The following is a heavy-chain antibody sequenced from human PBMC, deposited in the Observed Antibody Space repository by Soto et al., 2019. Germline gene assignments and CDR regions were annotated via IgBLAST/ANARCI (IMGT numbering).Heavy chain of an antibody. CDR3: ARVWDY. D-gene: IGHD3-10*01. CDR1: GYSFATYY. Sequence: QVQLVQSGAEVQKPGASVNISCKASGYSFATYYMHWVRQAPGQGLEWLGQISPSGTTTTYAQKFQGRVTMTRDTSTSTLYMDLSSLRSEDTAVYYCARVWDYWGQGTLVTVSS. CDR2: ISPSGTTT. J-gene: IGHJ4*02. V-gene: IGHV1-46*01.